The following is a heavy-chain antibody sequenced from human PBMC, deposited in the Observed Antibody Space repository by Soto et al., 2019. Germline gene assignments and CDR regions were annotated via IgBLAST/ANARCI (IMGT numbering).Heavy chain of an antibody. D-gene: IGHD4-17*01. CDR1: GGSISSYY. J-gene: IGHJ4*02. CDR2: IYNSGST. Sequence: PXXTLSLTCTVSGGSISSYYWRWIPQPPGKGLEWIGYIYNSGSTNYNPSFKSRVTISLDTSKNQFSLKVSSVTAADTAVYYCATDVGGYIYGLARHWGPGTLVTVSS. V-gene: IGHV4-59*01. CDR3: ATDVGGYIYGLARH.